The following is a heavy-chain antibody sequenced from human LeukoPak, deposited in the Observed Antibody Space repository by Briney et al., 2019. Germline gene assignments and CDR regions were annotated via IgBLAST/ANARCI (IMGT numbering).Heavy chain of an antibody. Sequence: SETLSLTCAVSGGSISSGGYSWRWIRQPPGKGLEWIGYIYYSGSTNYNPSLKSRVTISVDTSKNQFSLKLSSVTAADTAVYYCARLTSSSSGSSFDYWGQGTLVTVSS. CDR3: ARLTSSSSGSSFDY. V-gene: IGHV4-61*08. CDR1: GGSISSGGYS. D-gene: IGHD6-13*01. CDR2: IYYSGST. J-gene: IGHJ4*02.